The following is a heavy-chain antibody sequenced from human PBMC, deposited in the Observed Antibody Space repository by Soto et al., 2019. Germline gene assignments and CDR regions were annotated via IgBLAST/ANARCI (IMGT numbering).Heavy chain of an antibody. D-gene: IGHD3-22*01. CDR2: IRSKANSYAT. J-gene: IGHJ3*02. CDR1: GFTFSGSA. CDR3: TRHSYYYDSSGPPGAGFDI. Sequence: QPGGSLRLSCAASGFTFSGSAMHWVRQASGKGLEWVGRIRSKANSYATAYAASVKGRFTISRDDSKNTAYLQMNSLKTEDTAVYYCTRHSYYYDSSGPPGAGFDIWGQGTMVTVSS. V-gene: IGHV3-73*01.